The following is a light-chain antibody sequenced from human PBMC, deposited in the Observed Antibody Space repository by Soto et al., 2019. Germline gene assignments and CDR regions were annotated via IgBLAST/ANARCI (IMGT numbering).Light chain of an antibody. V-gene: IGKV1-17*01. Sequence: DIQLTQSPSSLSASVGDRVSFTCGASQGIRNDLAWFQQKAWKAPRRLIYGASSLQSGVPNRFSGSGSGTEFTLTIDSLQPEDFAVYYWLQYNDYPRTFGQGTKVEMK. CDR2: GAS. J-gene: IGKJ1*01. CDR3: LQYNDYPRT. CDR1: QGIRND.